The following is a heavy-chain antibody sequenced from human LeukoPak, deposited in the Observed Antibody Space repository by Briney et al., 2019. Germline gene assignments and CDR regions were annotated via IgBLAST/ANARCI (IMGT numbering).Heavy chain of an antibody. CDR3: AKDFSLRGLRGFFDY. J-gene: IGHJ4*02. Sequence: GGSLRLSCAASGFTFDDYAMHWVRQAPGKGLEWVSLISRDGGTTYYADSVKGRFTISRDNSKNSLYLQMNSLRAEDTAFYYCAKDFSLRGLRGFFDYWGQGPVVTVSS. CDR1: GFTFDDYA. D-gene: IGHD4-23*01. V-gene: IGHV3-43D*03. CDR2: ISRDGGTT.